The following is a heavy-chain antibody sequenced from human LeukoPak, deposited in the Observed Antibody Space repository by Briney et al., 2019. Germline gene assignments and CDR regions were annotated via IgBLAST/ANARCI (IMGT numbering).Heavy chain of an antibody. CDR2: IYYSGST. V-gene: IGHV4-59*01. Sequence: SETLSLTCTVSGGSISSYYWSWIRQPPGKGLECIGYIYYSGSTNYNPSLKSRVTISVDTSKNQFSLKLSSVTAADTAVYYCARRSYYYYMDVWGKGTTVTVSS. CDR1: GGSISSYY. CDR3: ARRSYYYYMDV. J-gene: IGHJ6*03.